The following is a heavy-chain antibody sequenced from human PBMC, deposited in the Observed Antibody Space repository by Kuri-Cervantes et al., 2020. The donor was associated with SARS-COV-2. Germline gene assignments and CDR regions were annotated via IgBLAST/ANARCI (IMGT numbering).Heavy chain of an antibody. CDR1: GGSISGETYY. Sequence: SETLSLTCTVSGGSISGETYYWSWVRQPAGKGLEWIGRIYSSGNTNYNPSLKSRVTMSGDTSKNQFSLKLTSVTAADTAVYFCARGRSYHDTSGYYFDSWGQGILVTVSS. CDR3: ARGRSYHDTSGYYFDS. J-gene: IGHJ4*02. D-gene: IGHD5-12*01. CDR2: IYSSGNT. V-gene: IGHV4-61*02.